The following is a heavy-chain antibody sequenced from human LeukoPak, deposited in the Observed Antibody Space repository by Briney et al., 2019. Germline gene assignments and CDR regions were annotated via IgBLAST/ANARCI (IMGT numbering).Heavy chain of an antibody. V-gene: IGHV1-18*01. CDR2: ISAYNGNT. D-gene: IGHD2-2*01. J-gene: IGHJ3*02. Sequence: GASVKVSCKASGYTFTSYGISWVRQAPGQGLEWMGWISAYNGNTLYAQKLQGRVTMTRNTSISTAYMELSSLRSEDTAVYYCARNHKYCSSTSCYGEAWFAAFDIWGQGTMVTVSS. CDR3: ARNHKYCSSTSCYGEAWFAAFDI. CDR1: GYTFTSYG.